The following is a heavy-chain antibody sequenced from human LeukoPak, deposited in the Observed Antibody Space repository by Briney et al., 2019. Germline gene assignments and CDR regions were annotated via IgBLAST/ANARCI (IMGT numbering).Heavy chain of an antibody. Sequence: QSGGSLRLSCAASGFTFSSYAMSWVRQAPGKGLEWVSAISGSGGSTYYADSVKGRFTISRDNSKNTLYLQMNSLRAADSAVYYCAKEGPAATMGPRFVPWGQGTLVTVSS. CDR3: AKEGPAATMGPRFVP. J-gene: IGHJ5*02. V-gene: IGHV3-23*01. D-gene: IGHD2-2*01. CDR2: ISGSGGST. CDR1: GFTFSSYA.